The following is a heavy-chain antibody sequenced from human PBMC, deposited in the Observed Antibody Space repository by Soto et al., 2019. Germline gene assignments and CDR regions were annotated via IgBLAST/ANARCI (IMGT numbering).Heavy chain of an antibody. CDR3: AKRRGAGGHFDY. V-gene: IGHV3-23*01. D-gene: IGHD2-15*01. J-gene: IGHJ4*02. CDR1: GFTFSSYA. CDR2: VSIGGST. Sequence: DVQLLESGGGLVQPEGSLRLSWAASGFTFSSYAMGWVRQGPGKGLEWVAVVSIGGSTHYAVSVRGRFTISRDNSKNTLSLQMNRLTAEDTAVYFCAKRRGAGGHFDYCGQGARVTVSS.